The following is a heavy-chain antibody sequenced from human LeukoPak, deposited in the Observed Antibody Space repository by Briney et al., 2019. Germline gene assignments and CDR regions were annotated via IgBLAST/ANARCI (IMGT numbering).Heavy chain of an antibody. CDR1: GFTFSNYG. J-gene: IGHJ4*02. CDR3: ARESGYAVGDF. D-gene: IGHD5-12*01. V-gene: IGHV3-53*01. Sequence: GGSLRLSCAASGFTFSNYGMHWVRQAPGRGLEWASVIYNDGSTYYADSVKGRFIISKDISKNTLYLQMNNLRADDTAFYYCARESGYAVGDFWGRGTLVTVSS. CDR2: IYNDGST.